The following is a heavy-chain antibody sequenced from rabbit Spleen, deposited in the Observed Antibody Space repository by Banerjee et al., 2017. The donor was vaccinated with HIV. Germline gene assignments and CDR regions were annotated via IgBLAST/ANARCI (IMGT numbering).Heavy chain of an antibody. Sequence: QQQLEESGGGLVKPGGTLTLTCTVSGFSFSSNWICWVRQAPGKGLEWIACIDTNDGDTDYANWPKGRFTISKTSSTTVTLQMTSLTAADTATYFCARDLDNVIGWNFGWWGQGTLVTVS. D-gene: IGHD4-1*01. CDR2: IDTNDGDT. V-gene: IGHV1S45*01. J-gene: IGHJ6*01. CDR3: ARDLDNVIGWNFGW. CDR1: GFSFSSNW.